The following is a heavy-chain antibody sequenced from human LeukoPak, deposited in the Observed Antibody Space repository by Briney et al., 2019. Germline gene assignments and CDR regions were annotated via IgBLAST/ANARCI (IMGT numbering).Heavy chain of an antibody. V-gene: IGHV1-2*02. J-gene: IGHJ5*02. CDR1: GYTFTGYY. CDR3: ARDHKWFGELLYGWFDP. Sequence: ASVKVSCKASGYTFTGYYMHWVRQAPGQGLEWMGWINPNSGGTNYAQQFQGRVTMTRDTSISTAYMELSRLRSDDTAVYYCARDHKWFGELLYGWFDPWGQGTLVTVSS. D-gene: IGHD3-10*01. CDR2: INPNSGGT.